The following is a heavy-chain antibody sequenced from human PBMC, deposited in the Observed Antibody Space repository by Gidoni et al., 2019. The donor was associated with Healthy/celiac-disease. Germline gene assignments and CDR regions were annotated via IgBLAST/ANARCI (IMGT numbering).Heavy chain of an antibody. CDR2: ISSSSSYI. CDR1: GFTFSSYS. V-gene: IGHV3-21*01. CDR3: ARDLNYDYVWGLDY. J-gene: IGHJ4*02. Sequence: EVQLVESGGGLVKPGGSLRLSCAASGFTFSSYSMNWVRQAPGKGLEWVSSISSSSSYIYYADSVKGRFTISRDNAKNSLYLQMNSLRAEDTAVYYCARDLNYDYVWGLDYWGQGTLVTVSS. D-gene: IGHD3-16*01.